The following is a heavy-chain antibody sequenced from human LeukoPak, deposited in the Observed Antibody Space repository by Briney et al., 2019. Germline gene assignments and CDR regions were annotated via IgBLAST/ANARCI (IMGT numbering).Heavy chain of an antibody. Sequence: ASVKVSCKASGGTFSSHAISWVRQAPGQGLEWMGGIIPIFGTANYAQKFQGRVTITTDESTSTAYMELSSLRSEDTAVYYCASPYGSGSSKAFDYWGQGTLVTVSS. V-gene: IGHV1-69*05. CDR2: IIPIFGTA. CDR3: ASPYGSGSSKAFDY. D-gene: IGHD3-10*01. CDR1: GGTFSSHA. J-gene: IGHJ4*02.